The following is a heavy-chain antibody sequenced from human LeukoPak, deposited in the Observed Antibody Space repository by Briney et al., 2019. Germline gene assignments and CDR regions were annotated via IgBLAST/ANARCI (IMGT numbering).Heavy chain of an antibody. CDR3: ARASGYYYDSSGYYYDY. J-gene: IGHJ4*02. CDR1: GGSISSSSYY. V-gene: IGHV4-39*07. CDR2: IYHSGSA. D-gene: IGHD3-22*01. Sequence: PSETLSLTCTVSGGSISSSSYYWGWIRQPPGKGLEWIASIYHSGSAYYNPSLKSRVTISVDTSKNQFSLKLTSVTAADTAVYYCARASGYYYDSSGYYYDYWGQGTLVTVSS.